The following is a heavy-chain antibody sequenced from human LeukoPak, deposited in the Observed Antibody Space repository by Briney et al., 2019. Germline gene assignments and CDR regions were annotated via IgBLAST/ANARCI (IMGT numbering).Heavy chain of an antibody. Sequence: PGGSLRLSCAASGFTFDDYAMHWVRQAPGKGLEWVSGISWNSGSIGYADSVKGRFTISRDNAKNSLYLQMNSLRAEDTALYYCAKELLWFGELLSPLDYWGQGTLVTVSS. J-gene: IGHJ4*02. D-gene: IGHD3-10*01. CDR2: ISWNSGSI. V-gene: IGHV3-9*01. CDR1: GFTFDDYA. CDR3: AKELLWFGELLSPLDY.